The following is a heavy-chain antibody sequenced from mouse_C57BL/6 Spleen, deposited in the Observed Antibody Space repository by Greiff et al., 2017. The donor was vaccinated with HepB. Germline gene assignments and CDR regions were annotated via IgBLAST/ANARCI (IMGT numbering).Heavy chain of an antibody. D-gene: IGHD3-2*02. CDR2: IDPSDSET. Sequence: QVQLQQPGAELVRPGSSVKLSCKASGYTFTSYWMHWVKQRPIQGLEWIGNIDPSDSETHYNQKFKDKATLTVDKSSSTAYMQLSSLTSEDSAVYYCARGQVGTGQLRLRYYYAMDYWGQGTSVTVSS. CDR1: GYTFTSYW. CDR3: ARGQVGTGQLRLRYYYAMDY. V-gene: IGHV1-52*01. J-gene: IGHJ4*01.